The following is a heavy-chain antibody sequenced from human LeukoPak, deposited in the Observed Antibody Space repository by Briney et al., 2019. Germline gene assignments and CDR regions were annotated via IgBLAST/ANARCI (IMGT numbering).Heavy chain of an antibody. Sequence: PGGSLRLSCAASGFTFSSYAMSWVRQAPGKGLEWVSAISGSGGSTYYADSVKGRFTISRDNSKNTLYLQMNSLRAEDTAVYYCAKGSPRFLEWLLWVDYWGQGTLVTVSS. D-gene: IGHD3-3*01. CDR1: GFTFSSYA. CDR3: AKGSPRFLEWLLWVDY. V-gene: IGHV3-23*01. CDR2: ISGSGGST. J-gene: IGHJ4*02.